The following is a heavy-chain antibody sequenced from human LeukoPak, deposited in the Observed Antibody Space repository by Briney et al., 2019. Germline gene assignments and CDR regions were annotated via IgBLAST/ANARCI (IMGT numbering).Heavy chain of an antibody. Sequence: SEILSLTCIVSGGSISSYYWSWIRQPPGKGLEWIGWIYYSGSTSYNPSLKSRVTISVDTPKNQFSLKLNSVTAADTAVYYCARVGDCSGGTCFGYWGQGTLVTVSS. V-gene: IGHV4-59*01. CDR2: IYYSGST. J-gene: IGHJ4*02. CDR1: GGSISSYY. D-gene: IGHD2-15*01. CDR3: ARVGDCSGGTCFGY.